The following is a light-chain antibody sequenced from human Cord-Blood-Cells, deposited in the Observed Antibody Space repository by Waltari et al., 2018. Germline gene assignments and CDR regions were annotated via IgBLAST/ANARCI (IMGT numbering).Light chain of an antibody. CDR1: SSHVGGYNY. V-gene: IGLV2-14*01. CDR3: SSYTSSSTLV. CDR2: EVS. Sequence: QSALTQPASVSGSPVQSITISCTGTSSHVGGYNYVSWYQQHPGKAPKPMIYEVSNRPSGVSNRFSGSKSGNTASLTISGLQAEDEADYYCSSYTSSSTLVFGGGTKLTVL. J-gene: IGLJ3*02.